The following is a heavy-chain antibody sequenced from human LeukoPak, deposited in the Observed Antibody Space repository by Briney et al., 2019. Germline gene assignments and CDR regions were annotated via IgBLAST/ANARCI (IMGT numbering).Heavy chain of an antibody. V-gene: IGHV4-39*01. CDR1: GGSISSSNYY. J-gene: IGHJ4*02. Sequence: SETLSLTCTVSGGSISSSNYYWGWIRQPPTKGMERIGSIYYSGDTYYNPSLKSRVTISVDTSVDTSKNQVSLKLSSATAADTAVYYCARHPSVTNFLFDYWGQGTLVTVSS. D-gene: IGHD4-17*01. CDR2: IYYSGDT. CDR3: ARHPSVTNFLFDY.